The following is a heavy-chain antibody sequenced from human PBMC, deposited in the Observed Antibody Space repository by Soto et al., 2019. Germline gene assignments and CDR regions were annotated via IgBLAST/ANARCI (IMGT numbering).Heavy chain of an antibody. CDR2: IYYSGST. CDR3: ARHPPNWNFKWFDP. V-gene: IGHV4-59*08. D-gene: IGHD1-7*01. CDR1: GGSISSYY. J-gene: IGHJ5*02. Sequence: SETLSLTCTVSGGSISSYYWSWIRQPPGKGLEWIGYIYYSGSTNYNPSLKSRVTISVDTSKNQFSLKLSSVTAADTAVYYCARHPPNWNFKWFDPWGQGTLVTVSS.